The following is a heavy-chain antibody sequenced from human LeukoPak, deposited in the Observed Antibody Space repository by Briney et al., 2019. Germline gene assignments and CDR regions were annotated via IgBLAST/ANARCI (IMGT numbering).Heavy chain of an antibody. CDR2: IYYSGST. Sequence: PSETLSLTCTVPGGSISSYYWSWIRQPPGKGLEWIGYIYYSGSTNYNPSLKSRVTISVDTSKNQFSLKLSSVTAADTAVYYCARMGRGYGDYDFDYWGQGTLVTVSS. J-gene: IGHJ4*02. CDR1: GGSISSYY. CDR3: ARMGRGYGDYDFDY. D-gene: IGHD4-17*01. V-gene: IGHV4-59*01.